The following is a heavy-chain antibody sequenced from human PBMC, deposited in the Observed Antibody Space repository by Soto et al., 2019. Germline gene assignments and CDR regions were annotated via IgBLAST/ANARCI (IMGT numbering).Heavy chain of an antibody. D-gene: IGHD2-2*01. J-gene: IGHJ4*02. Sequence: QVQLVQPGAEVKKPGSSVKVSCKASGGTFGSYAVSWVRQAPGQGLEWMGGIIHVSGAAHYAQKFQGRVTITADESTSTADMELSSLSSQDTAVYYCATALGCRSTSCTLDYWGQGNRVIVSS. CDR1: GGTFGSYA. V-gene: IGHV1-69*01. CDR2: IIHVSGAA. CDR3: ATALGCRSTSCTLDY.